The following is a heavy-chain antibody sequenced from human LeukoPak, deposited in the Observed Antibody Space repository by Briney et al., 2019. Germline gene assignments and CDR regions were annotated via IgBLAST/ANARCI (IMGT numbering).Heavy chain of an antibody. CDR2: VSNDGTSK. CDR1: GFSFSTYG. J-gene: IGHJ4*02. D-gene: IGHD6-6*01. Sequence: GGSLRLSCAASGFSFSTYGMHWVRQAPGKGLEWVAGVSNDGTSKYYADSVKGRITISRDNSKNTLYLQMNSLRAEDTAVYYCARERPYSSSSVDFEYWGQGTLVTVSS. V-gene: IGHV3-30*03. CDR3: ARERPYSSSSVDFEY.